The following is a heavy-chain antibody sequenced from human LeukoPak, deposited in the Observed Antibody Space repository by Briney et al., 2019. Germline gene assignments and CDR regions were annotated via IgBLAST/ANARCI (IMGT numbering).Heavy chain of an antibody. CDR1: GYTFTSYG. CDR3: ARVSPSVPYDILTGRAFDI. Sequence: ASAKVSCKASGYTFTSYGISWVRQAPGQGLEWMGWISAYNGNTNYAQKLQGRVTMTTDTSTSTAYMELRSLRSDDTAVYYCARVSPSVPYDILTGRAFDIWGQGTMVTVSS. J-gene: IGHJ3*02. CDR2: ISAYNGNT. D-gene: IGHD3-9*01. V-gene: IGHV1-18*01.